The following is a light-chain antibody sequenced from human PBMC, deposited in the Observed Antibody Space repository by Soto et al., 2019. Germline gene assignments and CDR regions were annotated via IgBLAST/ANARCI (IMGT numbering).Light chain of an antibody. CDR1: QSVSNN. CDR2: GAS. CDR3: QQYNNWWT. J-gene: IGKJ1*01. Sequence: EIVMTQSPATLSVSPGERATLSCRASQSVSNNLTWYQKKPGQAPRLLIYGASTRATGIPARFSGGGSGTESTPTISRLQSEHFAVYDCQQYNNWWTFGLGTRVEIK. V-gene: IGKV3-15*01.